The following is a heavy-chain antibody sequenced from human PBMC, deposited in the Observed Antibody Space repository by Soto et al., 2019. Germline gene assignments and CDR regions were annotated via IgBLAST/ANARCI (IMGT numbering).Heavy chain of an antibody. J-gene: IGHJ4*02. D-gene: IGHD6-19*01. V-gene: IGHV1-3*01. CDR2: IHGGTGNT. CDR1: GYPFINLA. CDR3: ARGPPTGSSGWFYFDS. Sequence: QVQLVQSGAEVKKPGASVKVSCKASGYPFINLAIHWVRQAPGQRLEWMGWIHGGTGNTKYSEKFQDRVTITRDTSASIVYMELSRLRSDDTAVYYCARGPPTGSSGWFYFDSWGQGPLVTVSS.